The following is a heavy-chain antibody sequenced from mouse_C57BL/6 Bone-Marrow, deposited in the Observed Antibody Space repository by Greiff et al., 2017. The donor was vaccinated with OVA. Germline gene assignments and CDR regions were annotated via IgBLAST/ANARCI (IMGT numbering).Heavy chain of an antibody. CDR2: FYPGSGSI. J-gene: IGHJ4*01. CDR3: ARHEEGITTVVATDYAMDY. D-gene: IGHD1-1*01. Sequence: QVQLKESGAELVKPGASVKLSCKASGYTFTEYTIHWVKQRSGQGLEWIGWFYPGSGSIKYNEKFKDKATLTADKSSSTVYMELSRSTSEDSAVYFCARHEEGITTVVATDYAMDYWGQGTSVTVSS. CDR1: GYTFTEYT. V-gene: IGHV1-62-2*01.